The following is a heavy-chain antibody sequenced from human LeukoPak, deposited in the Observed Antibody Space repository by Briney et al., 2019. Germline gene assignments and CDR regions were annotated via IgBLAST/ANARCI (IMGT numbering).Heavy chain of an antibody. D-gene: IGHD3-10*01. CDR3: AKYFYASGLDP. CDR1: GFIFSDYY. V-gene: IGHV3-11*04. Sequence: PGGSLRLSCAASGFIFSDYYMTWIRQAPGRGLEWISYITTNGASTYYATSVKGRFTISRDNSKNTLYLQMNSLRAEDTAVYYCAKYFYASGLDPWGQGTLVTVSS. J-gene: IGHJ5*02. CDR2: ITTNGAST.